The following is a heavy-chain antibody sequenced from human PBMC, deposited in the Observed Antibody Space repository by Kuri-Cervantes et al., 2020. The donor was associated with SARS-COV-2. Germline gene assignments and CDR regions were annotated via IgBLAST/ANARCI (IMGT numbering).Heavy chain of an antibody. CDR1: GFNFNNFA. Sequence: GESLKISCAASGFNFNNFAFHWVRQAPGKGLEWVAVISYDGSNKYYADSVKGRFTISRDNSKNTLYLQMNSLRAEDTAVYYCARSGIAARYDAFDIWGQGTMVTVSS. V-gene: IGHV3-30-3*01. D-gene: IGHD6-6*01. J-gene: IGHJ3*02. CDR3: ARSGIAARYDAFDI. CDR2: ISYDGSNK.